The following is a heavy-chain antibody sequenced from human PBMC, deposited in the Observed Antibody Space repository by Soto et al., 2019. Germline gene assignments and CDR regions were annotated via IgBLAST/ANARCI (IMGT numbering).Heavy chain of an antibody. CDR1: GGSLSSGGCY. CDR3: ARVRYRYGNNYHFDN. D-gene: IGHD5-18*01. V-gene: IGHV4-31*03. Sequence: SETLPLSCTASGGSLSSGGCYWSWIRRHPGKGLEWIGNIFYSGSSSYNPSLKSRIDISVDKSKNQFSMWLTSVTAADTAMYYCARVRYRYGNNYHFDNWGQGTWVTVSS. CDR2: IFYSGSS. J-gene: IGHJ4*02.